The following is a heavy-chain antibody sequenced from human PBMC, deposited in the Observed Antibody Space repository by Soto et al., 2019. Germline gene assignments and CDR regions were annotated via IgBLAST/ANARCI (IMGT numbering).Heavy chain of an antibody. CDR1: GFTFTNYW. D-gene: IGHD3-3*01. Sequence: EAQLVESGGGLVQPGGSLRRSCAASGFTFTNYWMSWVRQAPGKGLEGVANIKQDGSEKYYADSAKGRFIISRDNAKTSLYLQMNSLRAEDTAVYYCARDMGVFWSGYPEGGFDYWGQGTPVTVSS. CDR2: IKQDGSEK. V-gene: IGHV3-7*01. J-gene: IGHJ4*02. CDR3: ARDMGVFWSGYPEGGFDY.